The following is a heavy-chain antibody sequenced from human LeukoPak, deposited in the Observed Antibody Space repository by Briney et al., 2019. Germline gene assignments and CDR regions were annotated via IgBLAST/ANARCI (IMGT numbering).Heavy chain of an antibody. J-gene: IGHJ3*02. CDR1: GYSFTSYW. CDR2: IYPGDSDT. Sequence: GESLKISCKGSGYSFTSYWIGWVRQIPGKGLEWMGIIYPGDSDTRYSTPFQGQVTISADQSISTAYLQWSSLKASDTAMYYCARPEPAEGGAFDIWGQGTMVTVSS. CDR3: ARPEPAEGGAFDI. D-gene: IGHD3-16*01. V-gene: IGHV5-51*01.